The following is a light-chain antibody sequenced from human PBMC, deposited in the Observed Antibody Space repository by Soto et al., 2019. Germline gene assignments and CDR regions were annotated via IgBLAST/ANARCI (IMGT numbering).Light chain of an antibody. CDR1: QRVNNY. J-gene: IGKJ2*01. Sequence: EIVLTQSPATLSLSPGERATLSCRASQRVNNYLDWYQQRPGQAPRLLIYDASNRATGVPARFSGSGSGTDFTLTISSLEPEDFAVYYCQQRNSWPPPLTFGQGTKLEIK. V-gene: IGKV3-11*01. CDR3: QQRNSWPPPLT. CDR2: DAS.